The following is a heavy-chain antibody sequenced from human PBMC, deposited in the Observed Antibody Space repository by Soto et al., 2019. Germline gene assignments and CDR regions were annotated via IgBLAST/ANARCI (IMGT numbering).Heavy chain of an antibody. CDR1: GFSFSSYA. CDR3: AKDPTGTTRNFDC. Sequence: GGSLRLSCAASGFSFSSYAMSWVRQAPGKGLEWVSVISAGGSNTYYADSVKGRLTISRDNSKNTLYLQMNSLRAEDTALYYCAKDPTGTTRNFDCWGQGTLVTVSS. J-gene: IGHJ4*02. CDR2: ISAGGSNT. V-gene: IGHV3-23*01. D-gene: IGHD1-7*01.